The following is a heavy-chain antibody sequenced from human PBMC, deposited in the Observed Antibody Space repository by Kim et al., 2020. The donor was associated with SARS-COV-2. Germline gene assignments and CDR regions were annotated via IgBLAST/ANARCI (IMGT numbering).Heavy chain of an antibody. V-gene: IGHV3-30*04. D-gene: IGHD3-10*01. CDR2: ISYDGSNK. Sequence: GGSLRLSCAASGFTFSSYAMHWVRQAPGKGLEWVAVISYDGSNKYYADSVKGRFTISRDNSKNTLYLQMNSLRAEDTAVYYCARDSIAWGVRGVTLNYYYYYGMDVWGQGTTVTVSS. CDR1: GFTFSSYA. J-gene: IGHJ6*02. CDR3: ARDSIAWGVRGVTLNYYYYYGMDV.